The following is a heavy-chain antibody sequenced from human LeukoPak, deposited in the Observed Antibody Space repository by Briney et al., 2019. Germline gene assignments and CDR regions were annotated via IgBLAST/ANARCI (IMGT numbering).Heavy chain of an antibody. J-gene: IGHJ3*02. V-gene: IGHV3-74*01. Sequence: AGGSLRLSCAASGFTFSSYWMHWVRQAPGKGLVWVSHINSDGSSTSYADSVKGRFTISRDNAKNTLYLQMNNLRAEDTAVYYCSSGNSHAFDIWGQGTMVTVSS. CDR1: GFTFSSYW. D-gene: IGHD4-23*01. CDR3: SSGNSHAFDI. CDR2: INSDGSST.